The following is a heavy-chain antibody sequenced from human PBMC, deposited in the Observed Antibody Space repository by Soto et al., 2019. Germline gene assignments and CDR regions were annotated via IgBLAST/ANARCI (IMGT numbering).Heavy chain of an antibody. D-gene: IGHD3-22*01. J-gene: IGHJ4*02. CDR3: ARAAVLCDVGSCSAFGY. CDR2: INKDGSEK. Sequence: WGSLRLSCAASGFTFSSYWVTWVRQAPGKGLEWVASINKDGSEKQYVDSVKGRFSISRDNAKNSMYMELDGLRAEDTAVYYCARAAVLCDVGSCSAFGYWGQGTLVTVSS. V-gene: IGHV3-7*01. CDR1: GFTFSSYW.